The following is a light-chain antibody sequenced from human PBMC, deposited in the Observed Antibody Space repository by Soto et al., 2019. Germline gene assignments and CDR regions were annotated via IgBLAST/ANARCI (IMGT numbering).Light chain of an antibody. CDR2: KAS. CDR3: QHYNSYSEA. Sequence: IQVPQCTSTPSGIVAPIVTITCRASQTISSWLAWYQQKPGKAPKLLIYKASTLKSGVPSRFSGSGSGTEFTLTISSLQPDDFATYYCQHYNSYSEAFGQGTKVDIK. V-gene: IGKV1-5*03. J-gene: IGKJ1*01. CDR1: QTISSW.